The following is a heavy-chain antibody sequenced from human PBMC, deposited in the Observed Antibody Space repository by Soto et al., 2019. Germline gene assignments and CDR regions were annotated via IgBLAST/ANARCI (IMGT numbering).Heavy chain of an antibody. Sequence: ASVKVSCKASGYTFTSYGISWVRQAPGQGLEWMGWISAYNGNTNYAQKLQGRVTMTTDTSTSTAYMELRSLRSDDTAVYYCARSSSSSSSLARGRYSNPWYFDYWGQGTLVTVSS. CDR1: GYTFTSYG. J-gene: IGHJ4*02. D-gene: IGHD6-13*01. CDR3: ARSSSSSSSLARGRYSNPWYFDY. CDR2: ISAYNGNT. V-gene: IGHV1-18*04.